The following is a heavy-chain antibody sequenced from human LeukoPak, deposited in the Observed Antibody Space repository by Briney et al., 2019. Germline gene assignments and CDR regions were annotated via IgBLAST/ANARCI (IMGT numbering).Heavy chain of an antibody. J-gene: IGHJ5*02. CDR2: INPNSGGT. Sequence: GASVKVSCKASGYTFTGYYMHWVRQAPGQGLEWMGWINPNSGGTNYAQKFQGRVTMTRDTSISTAYMELSRLRSDDTAVYYCAREKRSYYDSSGYYYFGWFDPWGQGTLVTASS. D-gene: IGHD3-22*01. V-gene: IGHV1-2*02. CDR1: GYTFTGYY. CDR3: AREKRSYYDSSGYYYFGWFDP.